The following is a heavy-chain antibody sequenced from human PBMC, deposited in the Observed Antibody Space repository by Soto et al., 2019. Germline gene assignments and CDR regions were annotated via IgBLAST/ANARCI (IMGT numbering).Heavy chain of an antibody. CDR1: GFTLSTYW. D-gene: IGHD1-26*01. CDR3: ARDGTGGGAFDL. Sequence: EVQLVESGGGLVQPGGSLRLSCAASGFTLSTYWMTWVRQAPGKGLEWVANIKQDGSEKYYMDSVKGRFTISRDNARNSLYLQMNSLRAEDTAVYYCARDGTGGGAFDLWGQGTMDTVSS. CDR2: IKQDGSEK. J-gene: IGHJ3*01. V-gene: IGHV3-7*01.